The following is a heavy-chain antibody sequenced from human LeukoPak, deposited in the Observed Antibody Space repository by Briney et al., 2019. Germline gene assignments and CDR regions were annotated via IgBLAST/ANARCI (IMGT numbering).Heavy chain of an antibody. J-gene: IGHJ4*02. V-gene: IGHV3-66*01. CDR3: ARDSYNSGSYSDY. Sequence: GGSLRLSCAASGFTVRSNSMSWVRQAAGKGLEWVSVIYSGGTTNYAESVKGRFTISRDNSKSTLYLQMNSLRAEDTAVYYCARDSYNSGSYSDYWGQGTLVTVSS. CDR1: GFTVRSNS. CDR2: IYSGGTT. D-gene: IGHD3-10*01.